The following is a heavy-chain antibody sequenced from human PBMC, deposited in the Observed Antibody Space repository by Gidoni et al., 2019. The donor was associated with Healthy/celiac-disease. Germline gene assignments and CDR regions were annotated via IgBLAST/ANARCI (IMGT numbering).Heavy chain of an antibody. CDR1: GGSIISSSYY. CDR3: ARHGIAAAKGAFDI. J-gene: IGHJ3*02. Sequence: QLQLQESGPGLVKPSETLSLTCTVSGGSIISSSYYWGWIRQPPGKGLEWIGSIYYSGSTYYNPSLKSRVTISVDTSKNQFSLKLSSVTAADTAVYYCARHGIAAAKGAFDIWGQGTMVTVSS. D-gene: IGHD6-13*01. CDR2: IYYSGST. V-gene: IGHV4-39*01.